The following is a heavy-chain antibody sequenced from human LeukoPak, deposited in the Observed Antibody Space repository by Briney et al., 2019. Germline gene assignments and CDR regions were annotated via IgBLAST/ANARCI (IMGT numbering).Heavy chain of an antibody. CDR3: ARAKYYDILTGYYKALDY. J-gene: IGHJ4*02. D-gene: IGHD3-9*01. CDR1: GYTFTSYG. Sequence: ASVKVSCKASGYTFTSYGISWVRQAPGQGFEWMGWISAYNGNTNYAQKLQGRVTMTTDTSTSTAYMELRSLRSDDTAVYYCARAKYYDILTGYYKALDYWGQGTLVTVSS. V-gene: IGHV1-18*01. CDR2: ISAYNGNT.